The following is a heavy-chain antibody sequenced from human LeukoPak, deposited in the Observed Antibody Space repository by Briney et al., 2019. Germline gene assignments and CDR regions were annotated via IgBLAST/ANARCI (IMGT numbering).Heavy chain of an antibody. CDR3: ARDLDIVVVPAAPWFPHGWVGYYFDY. CDR1: GFTFSSYE. V-gene: IGHV3-48*03. D-gene: IGHD2-2*03. J-gene: IGHJ4*02. CDR2: ISSSGSTI. Sequence: GGSLRLSCAASGFTFSSYEMNWVRQAPGKGLEWVSYISSSGSTIYYADSVKGRFTISSDNAKNSLYLQMNSLRAEDTAVYYCARDLDIVVVPAAPWFPHGWVGYYFDYWGQGTLVTVSS.